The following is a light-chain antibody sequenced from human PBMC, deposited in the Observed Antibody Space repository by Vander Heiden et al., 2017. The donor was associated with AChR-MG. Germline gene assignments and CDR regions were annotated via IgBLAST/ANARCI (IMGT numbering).Light chain of an antibody. CDR1: SGSIASNY. Sequence: NLMLTQPHPVSESPGKTVTISCTGSSGSIASNYVQWYQQRPGSAPTTVIYEDNQRPSGVPDRFSGSIDSSSNSASLTISGLKTEDEADYYCQSYDSSNWVFGGGTKLTVL. J-gene: IGLJ3*02. CDR2: EDN. V-gene: IGLV6-57*02. CDR3: QSYDSSNWV.